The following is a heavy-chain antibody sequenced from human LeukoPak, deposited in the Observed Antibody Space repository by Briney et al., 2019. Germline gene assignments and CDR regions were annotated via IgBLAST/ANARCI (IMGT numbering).Heavy chain of an antibody. D-gene: IGHD2-15*01. CDR2: IIPIFGTA. J-gene: IGHJ4*02. V-gene: IGHV1-69*05. CDR1: GGTFSSYA. CDR3: ARAGGIFSSGGHSLDY. Sequence: GASVKVSCKASGGTFSSYAISWVRQAPGQGLEWMGGIIPIFGTANYAQKFQGRVTITTDESTSTAYMELSSLRSEDTAVYYCARAGGIFSSGGHSLDYWGQGTLVTVS.